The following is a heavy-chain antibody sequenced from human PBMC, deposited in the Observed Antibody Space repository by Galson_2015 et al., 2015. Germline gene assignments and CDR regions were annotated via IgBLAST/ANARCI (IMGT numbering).Heavy chain of an antibody. V-gene: IGHV3-53*01. J-gene: IGHJ4*02. CDR2: IYSGGST. D-gene: IGHD3-10*01. CDR3: ARAIRITMVRGRCWYFDY. CDR1: GFTVSSNY. Sequence: SLRLSCAASGFTVSSNYMSWVRQAPGKGLEWVSVIYSGGSTYYADSVKGRFTISRDNSKNTLYLQMNSLRAEDTAVYYCARAIRITMVRGRCWYFDYWGQGTLVTVSS.